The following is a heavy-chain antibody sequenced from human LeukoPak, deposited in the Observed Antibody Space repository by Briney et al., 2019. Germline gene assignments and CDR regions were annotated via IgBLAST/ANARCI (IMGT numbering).Heavy chain of an antibody. Sequence: PGGSLRLSCAASGFTFSSYAMHWVRQAPGKGLEWVAVISYDGSNKYYVDSVKGRFTISRDNSKNTLYLQMNSLRAEDTAVYYCARDRIQEWLPPGRCDYWGQGTLVTASS. CDR1: GFTFSSYA. CDR2: ISYDGSNK. D-gene: IGHD5-12*01. V-gene: IGHV3-30*04. CDR3: ARDRIQEWLPPGRCDY. J-gene: IGHJ4*02.